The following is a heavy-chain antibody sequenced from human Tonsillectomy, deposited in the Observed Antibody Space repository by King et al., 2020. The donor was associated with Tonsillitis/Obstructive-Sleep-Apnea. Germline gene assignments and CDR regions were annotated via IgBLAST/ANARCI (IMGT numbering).Heavy chain of an antibody. V-gene: IGHV4-4*07. J-gene: IGHJ5*02. CDR1: GDSISNYY. Sequence: QMQLQESGPGLVKPSETLSLTCTVSGDSISNYYWSWIRQPAGKGLEWIGRIYTSGSTNYNPSLKSRVTMSEDTSKNQFSLKLSSVTAADTAVYFCARDEMVTFGGVISGGWFDPWGQGTLVTVSS. D-gene: IGHD3-16*02. CDR2: IYTSGST. CDR3: ARDEMVTFGGVISGGWFDP.